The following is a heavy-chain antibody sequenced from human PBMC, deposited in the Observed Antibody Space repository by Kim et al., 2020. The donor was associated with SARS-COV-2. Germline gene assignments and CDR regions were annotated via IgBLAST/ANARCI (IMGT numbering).Heavy chain of an antibody. CDR2: ISGDGGST. J-gene: IGHJ5*02. Sequence: GGSLRLSCAASGFTFDDYAMHWVRQAPGKGLEWVSLISGDGGSTYYANSVKGRFTISRDNSKNSLYLQMNSLRTEDTALYYCAKEGSSWGWFDPWGQGTLVTVSS. CDR1: GFTFDDYA. D-gene: IGHD6-13*01. V-gene: IGHV3-43*02. CDR3: AKEGSSWGWFDP.